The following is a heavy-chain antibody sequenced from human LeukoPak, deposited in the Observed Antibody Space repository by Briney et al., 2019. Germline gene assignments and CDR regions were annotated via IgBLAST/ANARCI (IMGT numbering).Heavy chain of an antibody. CDR3: ARDGYFGSGSPIFPRLDY. Sequence: GASVKVSCKASGYTFTGFGVTWVRQAPGQGLEWVGWISAFNGKTDYSQNVQGRVTMTTDTPTSTAYMGLRSLRSDDTAVYYCARDGYFGSGSPIFPRLDYWGQGTLVAVSS. V-gene: IGHV1-18*04. D-gene: IGHD3-10*01. J-gene: IGHJ4*02. CDR1: GYTFTGFG. CDR2: ISAFNGKT.